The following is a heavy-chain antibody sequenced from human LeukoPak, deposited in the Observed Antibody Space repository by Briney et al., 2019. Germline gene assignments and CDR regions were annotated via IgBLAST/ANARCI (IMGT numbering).Heavy chain of an antibody. J-gene: IGHJ4*02. Sequence: GGSLRLSCAASGFTFSSYAMNWVRQAPGKGLEWVAAISGTGGSTYYADSVKGRFTISRDNSKNTLYVQVNSLRVEDTAVYYCAKERGFGLVVPAASDYWGQGTLVTVSS. CDR2: ISGTGGST. CDR3: AKERGFGLVVPAASDY. CDR1: GFTFSSYA. D-gene: IGHD2-2*01. V-gene: IGHV3-23*01.